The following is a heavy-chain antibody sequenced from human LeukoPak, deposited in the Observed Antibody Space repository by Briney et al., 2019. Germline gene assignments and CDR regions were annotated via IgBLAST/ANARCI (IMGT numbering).Heavy chain of an antibody. CDR2: IYYSGST. J-gene: IGHJ4*02. D-gene: IGHD1-7*01. V-gene: IGHV4-30-4*01. CDR1: GGSISSGDYY. CDR3: ARGDNWNYERFDY. Sequence: PSETLSLTRTVSGGSISSGDYYWSWIRQPPGKGLEWIGYIYYSGSTYYNPSLKSRVTISVDTSKNQFSLKLSSVTAADTAVYYCARGDNWNYERFDYWGQGTLVTVSS.